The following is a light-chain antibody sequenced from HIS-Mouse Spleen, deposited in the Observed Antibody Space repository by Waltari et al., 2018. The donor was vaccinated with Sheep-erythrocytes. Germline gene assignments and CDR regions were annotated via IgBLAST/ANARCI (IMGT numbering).Light chain of an antibody. CDR2: DAS. CDR3: QKRSNWYT. J-gene: IGKJ2*01. CDR1: QSVSSY. Sequence: EIVLTQSPATLSLSPGERATLSCRASQSVSSYLAWYQQKPGQAPRLLIYDASNRATGIPARFSSSGSGTDFTLTISSLEPEDFAVYYCQKRSNWYTFGQGTKLEIK. V-gene: IGKV3-11*01.